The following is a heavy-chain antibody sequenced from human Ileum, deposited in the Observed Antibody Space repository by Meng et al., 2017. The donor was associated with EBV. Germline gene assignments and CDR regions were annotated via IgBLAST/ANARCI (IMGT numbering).Heavy chain of an antibody. D-gene: IGHD2-15*01. CDR2: INTKTGDP. Sequence: HVELLEYGYDVKNPGASVKVSCNGTEYSFNKFARNWGRQAPGQGREWVGWINTKTGDPRYAQGFTGRFVFSLDTSVSTAYLQISSLKPEDTAVYYCVRDGRSINLLDYWGQGTLVTVSS. V-gene: IGHV7-4-1*02. CDR1: EYSFNKFA. J-gene: IGHJ4*02. CDR3: VRDGRSINLLDY.